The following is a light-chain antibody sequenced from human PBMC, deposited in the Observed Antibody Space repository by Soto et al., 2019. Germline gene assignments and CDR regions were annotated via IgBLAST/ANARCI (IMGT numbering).Light chain of an antibody. Sequence: QSVLTQPRSLSGSPGQSVTISCTGTSNDVGGYNFVSWYQQHPGKVPKLIIYDVNIRPSGVPDRFSASKSGITASLTISGLQAEDEADYYCCSYVGSDSSFVFGSGTKVTAL. CDR2: DVN. CDR1: SNDVGGYNF. J-gene: IGLJ1*01. V-gene: IGLV2-11*01. CDR3: CSYVGSDSSFV.